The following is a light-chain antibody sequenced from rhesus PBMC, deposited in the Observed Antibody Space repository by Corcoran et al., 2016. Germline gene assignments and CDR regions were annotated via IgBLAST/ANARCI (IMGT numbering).Light chain of an antibody. J-gene: IGKJ2*01. V-gene: IGKV1-74*01. Sequence: DIQMTQSPSSLSASVGDRVTITCRASQNVHTYLNWYQQQPGKAPTLLIYKASTLQSGVPSRFSGSGSGTYYTVTISSLQPEDVATYYCQHGSGTPYSFGQGTKVEIK. CDR3: QHGSGTPYS. CDR1: QNVHTY. CDR2: KAS.